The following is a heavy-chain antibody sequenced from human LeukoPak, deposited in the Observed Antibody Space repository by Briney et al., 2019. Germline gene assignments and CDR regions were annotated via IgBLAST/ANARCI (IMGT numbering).Heavy chain of an antibody. CDR1: GFTFSNYA. Sequence: PGGSLRLSCAASGFTFSNYALTWVRQAPGKGLEWVSAITYTGGSTYYADSVKGRFTVSRDNSKKALYLQMNSLRADDTAVYYCAKVPHLYYGSGSYQLDYWGQGTLVTVSS. V-gene: IGHV3-23*01. CDR3: AKVPHLYYGSGSYQLDY. CDR2: ITYTGGST. D-gene: IGHD3-10*01. J-gene: IGHJ4*02.